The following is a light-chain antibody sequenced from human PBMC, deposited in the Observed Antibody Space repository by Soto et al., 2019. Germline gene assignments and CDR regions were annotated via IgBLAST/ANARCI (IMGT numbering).Light chain of an antibody. J-gene: IGKJ3*01. CDR1: QSLLHSNGYNY. CDR3: MQALQTLRIST. Sequence: DIVMTQSPLSLPVTPGEPASISCRSSQSLLHSNGYNYLDWYLQKPGQSPQLLIYLGSNRASGVPERFSGSGSGTDFTPKISRVEAEDVGVYYCMQALQTLRISTFGPGTKVDIK. V-gene: IGKV2-28*01. CDR2: LGS.